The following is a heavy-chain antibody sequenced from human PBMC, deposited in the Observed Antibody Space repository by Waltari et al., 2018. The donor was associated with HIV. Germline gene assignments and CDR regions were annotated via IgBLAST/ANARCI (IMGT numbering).Heavy chain of an antibody. CDR2: SSSSSSYI. D-gene: IGHD3-9*01. V-gene: IGHV3-21*01. J-gene: IGHJ6*02. Sequence: EVQLVESGGGLVKPGGSLRLSCAASGFTFSSYSMNWVRQAPGKGLEWCSSSSSSSSYIYYADSVKGRFTISRDNAKNSLYLQMNSLRAEDTAVYYCARDISYYYGMDVWGQGTTVTVSS. CDR3: ARDISYYYGMDV. CDR1: GFTFSSYS.